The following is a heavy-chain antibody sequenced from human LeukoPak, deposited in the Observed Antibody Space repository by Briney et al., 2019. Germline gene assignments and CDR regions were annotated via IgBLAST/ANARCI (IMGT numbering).Heavy chain of an antibody. CDR1: GGSISSGGYY. CDR3: ARSASGLALYYFEY. CDR2: IYHSGST. V-gene: IGHV4-30-2*01. Sequence: SETLSLTCTVSGGSISSGGYYWSWIRQPPGKGLEWIGYIYHSGSTYYNPSLKSRVTISVDRSKNQFSLKLSSVTAADTAVYYCARSASGLALYYFEYWGQGTLVTVSS. D-gene: IGHD3-3*02. J-gene: IGHJ4*02.